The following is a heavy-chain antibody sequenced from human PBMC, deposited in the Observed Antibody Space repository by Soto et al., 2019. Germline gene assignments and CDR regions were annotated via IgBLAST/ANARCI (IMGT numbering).Heavy chain of an antibody. CDR3: ARAGEGFWSGYGMDI. D-gene: IGHD3-3*01. CDR2: ISSSGSTI. Sequence: EVQLVESGGGLVQPGGSLRLSCAASGFTFSSYEMNWVRQAPGKGLEWLSYISSSGSTIYYADSVKGRFTTSRDNANKSLSLQMNSLRAEDTAVYYCARAGEGFWSGYGMDIWGQGTTVIVFS. CDR1: GFTFSSYE. V-gene: IGHV3-48*03. J-gene: IGHJ6*02.